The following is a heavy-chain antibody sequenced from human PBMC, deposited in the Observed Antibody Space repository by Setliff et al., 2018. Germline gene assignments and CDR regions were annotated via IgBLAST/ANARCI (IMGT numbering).Heavy chain of an antibody. CDR2: IYHSGST. Sequence: PSETLSLTCIVSGGSISSGYYWGWIRQPPGKGLEWIGSIYHSGSTCYNPSLKSRVTISVDTSKNQFSLKLSSVTAADTAVYYCARMVRGVIGAFDIWGQGTMVTVSS. V-gene: IGHV4-38-2*02. J-gene: IGHJ3*02. D-gene: IGHD3-10*01. CDR3: ARMVRGVIGAFDI. CDR1: GGSISSGYY.